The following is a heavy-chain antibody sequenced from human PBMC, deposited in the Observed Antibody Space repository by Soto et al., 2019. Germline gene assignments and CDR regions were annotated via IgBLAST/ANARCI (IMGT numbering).Heavy chain of an antibody. CDR2: IIPIFHTT. CDR1: GGTFNTYG. V-gene: IGHV1-69*01. CDR3: ATCAGVVTTPDFRGPYEY. J-gene: IGHJ4*02. D-gene: IGHD2-15*01. Sequence: QVRLVQSGAEVKNFGSSLKVSCKASGGTFNTYGLNWVRQAPGQGLEWMGGIIPIFHTTNYAQKFRDRVTITADESTTTAYMEMNGLRSEDTAMYYCATCAGVVTTPDFRGPYEYWGQGTLVTVSS.